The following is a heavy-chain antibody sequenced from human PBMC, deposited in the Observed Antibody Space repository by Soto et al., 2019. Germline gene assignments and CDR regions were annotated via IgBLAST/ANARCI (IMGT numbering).Heavy chain of an antibody. CDR2: INPSGDT. CDR1: GDTFTSYY. D-gene: IGHD2-15*01. CDR3: ARVYCSGDGCYGIDY. Sequence: QVQLVQSGAEVKKPGASVKISCKASGDTFTSYYMHWVRQAPGQGLEWMGIINPSGDTSYAQKFQGRVTXTXXXSXXTVYMELSSLRSEDTAVYYCARVYCSGDGCYGIDYWGQGTLVTVSS. J-gene: IGHJ4*02. V-gene: IGHV1-46*01.